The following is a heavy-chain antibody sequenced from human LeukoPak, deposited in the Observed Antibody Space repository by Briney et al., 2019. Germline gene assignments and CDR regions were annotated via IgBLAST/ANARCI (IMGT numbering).Heavy chain of an antibody. D-gene: IGHD3-10*01. CDR2: IFVTERT. J-gene: IGHJ4*02. CDR1: GFSVNSGAHY. CDR3: ARDRASGMDF. Sequence: KASETLSLTCTASGFSVNSGAHYWGWLRPYPGKGLEWIGQIFVTERTDYNPSLKSRLTISIDTSKDQFSMELSSVSVADTATYFCARDRASGMDFWGQGTLVTVSS. V-gene: IGHV4-31*03.